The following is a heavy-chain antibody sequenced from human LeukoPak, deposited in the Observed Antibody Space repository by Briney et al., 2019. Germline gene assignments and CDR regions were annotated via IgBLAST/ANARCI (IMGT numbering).Heavy chain of an antibody. D-gene: IGHD3-10*01. Sequence: PSETLSLTCAVSGGSISSSNWWAWIRQPPGKGLEWIGYMYYSGSINYNPSLKSRVTLSVDTSKNQFSLKLTSVTAADTAMYYCARYSMVRGVITTNWFDPWGQGTLVTVSS. CDR1: GGSISSSNW. CDR3: ARYSMVRGVITTNWFDP. J-gene: IGHJ5*02. V-gene: IGHV4-61*05. CDR2: MYYSGSI.